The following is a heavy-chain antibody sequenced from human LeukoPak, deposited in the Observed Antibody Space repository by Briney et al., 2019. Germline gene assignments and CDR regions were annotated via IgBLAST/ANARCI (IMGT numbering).Heavy chain of an antibody. V-gene: IGHV3-7*01. D-gene: IGHD7-27*01. CDR3: AREDWGPDY. CDR1: GFTFTGYW. J-gene: IGHJ4*02. CDR2: IKQDGMQK. Sequence: PGGSLRLSCAVPGFTFTGYWMVWVSQAPGKGLEWVANIKQDGMQKNYVDSEKGRFTISRDNAKKSLYLQMNNLRAEDTGVYYCAREDWGPDYWGQGTLVTVSS.